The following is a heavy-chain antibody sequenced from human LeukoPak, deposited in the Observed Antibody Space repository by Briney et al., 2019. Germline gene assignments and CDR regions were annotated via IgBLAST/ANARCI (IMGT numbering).Heavy chain of an antibody. CDR2: IYYSGSS. Sequence: GSLRLSCAASGFTFDDYAMHWVRQAPGKGLEWIGYIYYSGSSNYNPSLKSRVTISVDTSKNQFSLKLSSVTAADTAVYYCASIAAAGHSVGGDYWGQGTLVTASS. J-gene: IGHJ4*02. CDR1: GFTFDDYA. CDR3: ASIAAAGHSVGGDY. V-gene: IGHV4-59*08. D-gene: IGHD6-13*01.